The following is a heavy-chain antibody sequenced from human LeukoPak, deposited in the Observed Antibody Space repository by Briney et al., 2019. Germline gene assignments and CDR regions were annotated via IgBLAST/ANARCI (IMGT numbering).Heavy chain of an antibody. D-gene: IGHD3-16*02. V-gene: IGHV4-59*08. CDR1: GGSISTHY. J-gene: IGHJ4*02. CDR2: IYYSGRT. Sequence: SETLSLTCTVSGGSISTHYWNWIRQPPGKGLEWIGYIYYSGRTNYNPSLRSRVSMSLYSSGNQFSLKLSSVTAADTALYYCARLHLGELSQFDYWGQGTLVTVSS. CDR3: ARLHLGELSQFDY.